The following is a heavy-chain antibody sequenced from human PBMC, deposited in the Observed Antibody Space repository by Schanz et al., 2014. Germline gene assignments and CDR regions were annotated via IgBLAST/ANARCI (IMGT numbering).Heavy chain of an antibody. D-gene: IGHD3-10*01. Sequence: VQLVESGGGVVQPGRSLRLSCAASGFTFSSYGMHWVRQAPGKGLVWVSHINSDGTTTTYADSVKGRFTISRDNAKNSLYLQMNSLRAEDTALYYCAKDGIMVQGVIWERYFDSWGQGTLVTVSS. CDR1: GFTFSSYG. CDR3: AKDGIMVQGVIWERYFDS. CDR2: INSDGTTT. V-gene: IGHV3-74*01. J-gene: IGHJ4*02.